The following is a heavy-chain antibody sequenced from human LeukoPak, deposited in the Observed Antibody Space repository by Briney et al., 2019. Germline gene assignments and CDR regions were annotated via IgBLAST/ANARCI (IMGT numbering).Heavy chain of an antibody. CDR3: ARGKYSSSRYIDY. Sequence: PGGSLRLSCAASGFTFSNYGMHWVRQAPGKGLEWVAVIWYDGSNKYYADSVKGRFTISRDSSKNTLYLQMNSLRAEDTAVYYCARGKYSSSRYIDYWGQGTLVTVSS. D-gene: IGHD6-13*01. V-gene: IGHV3-33*01. CDR2: IWYDGSNK. CDR1: GFTFSNYG. J-gene: IGHJ4*02.